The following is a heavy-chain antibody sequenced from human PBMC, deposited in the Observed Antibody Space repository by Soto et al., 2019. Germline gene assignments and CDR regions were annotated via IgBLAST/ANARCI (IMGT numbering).Heavy chain of an antibody. D-gene: IGHD2-15*01. J-gene: IGHJ6*03. CDR3: ARVAYRYSYYYYYYMDV. Sequence: GGSLRLSCAASGFTFSSYWMSWVRQAPGKGLEWVANIKQDGSEKYYVDSVKGRFTISRDNAKNSLYLQMNSLRAEDTAVYYCARVAYRYSYYYYYYMDVWGKGTTVTVSS. CDR1: GFTFSSYW. V-gene: IGHV3-7*01. CDR2: IKQDGSEK.